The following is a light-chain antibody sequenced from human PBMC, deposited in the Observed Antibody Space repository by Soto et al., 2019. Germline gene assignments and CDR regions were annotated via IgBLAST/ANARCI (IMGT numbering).Light chain of an antibody. CDR2: EVS. J-gene: IGLJ2*01. CDR1: SSDVGGYDY. CDR3: SSYTSSSTMV. V-gene: IGLV2-14*01. Sequence: QCFLTQPASVSGSPGQSSTISCTGTSSDVGGYDYVSWYQQHPGKAPKLMIYEVSNRPSGVSNRFSGSKSGNTASLTISGLQAEDEGDYYCSSYTSSSTMVFGGGTKVTVL.